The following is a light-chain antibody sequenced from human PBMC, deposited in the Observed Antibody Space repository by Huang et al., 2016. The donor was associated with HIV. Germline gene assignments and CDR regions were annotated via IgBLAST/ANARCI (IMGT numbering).Light chain of an antibody. J-gene: IGKJ2*01. V-gene: IGKV3-11*01. CDR1: QSVGGY. Sequence: DIVLTQSPATLSLSPGERATLSGRASQSVGGYLAWYQQKPGQAPRLLIYDTSTRATGIPARFSGSGSETDFTLTISSLEPEDFAVYYCQQPGSFGQGTKVDIK. CDR2: DTS. CDR3: QQPGS.